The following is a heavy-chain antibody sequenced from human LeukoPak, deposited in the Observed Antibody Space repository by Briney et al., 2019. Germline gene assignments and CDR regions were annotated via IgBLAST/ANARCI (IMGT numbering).Heavy chain of an antibody. V-gene: IGHV3-23*01. J-gene: IGHJ6*03. D-gene: IGHD4-17*01. CDR1: GFTVSNNY. Sequence: GGSLRLSCTASGFTVSNNYMSWVRQAPGKGLEWVSAISGSGGSTYYADSVKGRFTISRDNSKNTLYLQMNSLRAEDTAVYYCAKDSRGDSYYYYYMDVWGKGTTVTVSS. CDR2: ISGSGGST. CDR3: AKDSRGDSYYYYYMDV.